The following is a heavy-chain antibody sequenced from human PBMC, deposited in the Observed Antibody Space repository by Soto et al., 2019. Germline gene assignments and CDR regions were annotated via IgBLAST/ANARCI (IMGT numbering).Heavy chain of an antibody. D-gene: IGHD3-10*01. CDR2: ISPGGDRI. CDR1: GFMFDSYA. Sequence: EVQLVESGGGLVQPGGSLRLSCVASGFMFDSYAMNWVRQAPGKGLEWVSYISPGGDRIYYAESLKGRITISRDNARNSLSLQMNSLRAEDTAIYYCAKRPTSTGFGDPFDIWGQGTMVTVSS. CDR3: AKRPTSTGFGDPFDI. V-gene: IGHV3-48*03. J-gene: IGHJ3*02.